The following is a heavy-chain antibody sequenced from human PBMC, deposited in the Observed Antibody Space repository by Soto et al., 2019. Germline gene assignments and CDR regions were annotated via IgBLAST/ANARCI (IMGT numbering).Heavy chain of an antibody. CDR1: GFTFSSYG. V-gene: IGHV3-30*18. D-gene: IGHD6-6*01. CDR2: ISYDGSNK. Sequence: GGSLRLSCAASGFTFSSYGMHWVRQAPGKGLEWVAVISYDGSNKYYADSVKGRFTISRDNSKNTLYLQMNSLRAEDTAVYYCAKERRYSSSYAFDYWGQGTLVTVSS. CDR3: AKERRYSSSYAFDY. J-gene: IGHJ4*02.